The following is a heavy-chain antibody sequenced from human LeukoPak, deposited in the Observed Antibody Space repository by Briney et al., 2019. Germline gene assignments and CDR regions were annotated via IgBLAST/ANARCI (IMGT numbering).Heavy chain of an antibody. CDR3: AKNWEVRWFFDL. D-gene: IGHD7-27*01. V-gene: IGHV3-23*01. J-gene: IGHJ2*01. CDR1: GFAVSSYP. Sequence: GGSLRLSCAASGFAVSSYPMSWVRQAPGKGLEWVSSTRVSGDNTNYADSVRGRFTVSRDNSRDTLYLQMNSLRAEDTAVYYCAKNWEVRWFFDLWGRGTLVTVSS. CDR2: TRVSGDNT.